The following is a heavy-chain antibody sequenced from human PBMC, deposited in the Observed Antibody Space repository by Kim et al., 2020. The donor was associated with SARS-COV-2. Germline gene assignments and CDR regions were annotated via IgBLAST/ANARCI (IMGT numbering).Heavy chain of an antibody. CDR1: GFTFSSYA. V-gene: IGHV3-30*04. D-gene: IGHD6-19*01. CDR2: ISYDGSNK. J-gene: IGHJ4*02. CDR3: ARDTVAVAGTFDY. Sequence: GGSLRLSCAASGFTFSSYAMHWVRQAPGKGLEWVAVISYDGSNKYYADSVKGRFTISRDNSKNTLYLQMNSLRAEDTAVYYCARDTVAVAGTFDYWGQGT.